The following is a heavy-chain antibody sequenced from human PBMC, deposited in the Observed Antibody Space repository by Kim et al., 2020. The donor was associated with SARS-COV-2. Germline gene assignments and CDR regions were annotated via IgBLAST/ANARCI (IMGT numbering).Heavy chain of an antibody. V-gene: IGHV3-73*01. CDR3: ARLLDSYAMDV. Sequence: GGSLRLSFAASGFTFSGSGIHWVRQASGKGLEWVGRIRTKAKGYATAYAASVEGMFTVSRDDSRNTAYLQMNSLKTEDTAIYYCARLLDSYAMDVWGQGTTVIVSS. CDR2: IRTKAKGYAT. J-gene: IGHJ6*02. CDR1: GFTFSGSG.